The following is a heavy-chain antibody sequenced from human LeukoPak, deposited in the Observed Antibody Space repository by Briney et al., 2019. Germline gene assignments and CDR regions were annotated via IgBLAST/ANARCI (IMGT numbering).Heavy chain of an antibody. J-gene: IGHJ4*02. CDR2: ISGSGGNT. D-gene: IGHD1-26*01. CDR3: AKGFNSGNYPYFDY. CDR1: GFTFSSYA. Sequence: PGGSLRLSCAASGFTFSSYAMSWVRQAPGSGLEWVSAISGSGGNTYYADSVKGRFTIPRDNSKNTLYLQMNSLRAEDTAVYYCAKGFNSGNYPYFDYWGQGTLVTVSS. V-gene: IGHV3-23*01.